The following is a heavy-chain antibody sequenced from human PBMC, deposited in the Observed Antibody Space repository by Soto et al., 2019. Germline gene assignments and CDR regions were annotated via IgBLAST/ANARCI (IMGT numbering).Heavy chain of an antibody. CDR2: ISYDGGDK. CDR3: AKAGGANKYPLDY. CDR1: GFTFGNYG. Sequence: QVQLVESGGGVVPPGRSLRLSCAGSGFTFGNYGMHWLRQAPGKGLEWLTVISYDGGDKNYADSLKGRFAISRDNSQKTLYLQMNSLRAEDTAIYYCAKAGGANKYPLDYWGQGVLVTVSS. J-gene: IGHJ4*02. V-gene: IGHV3-30*18. D-gene: IGHD2-15*01.